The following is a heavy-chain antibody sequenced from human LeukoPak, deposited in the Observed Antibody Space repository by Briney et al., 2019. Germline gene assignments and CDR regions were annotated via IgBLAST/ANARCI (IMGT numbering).Heavy chain of an antibody. D-gene: IGHD6-13*01. J-gene: IGHJ5*02. CDR1: GGSVSSGSYY. V-gene: IGHV4-61*01. Sequence: PSETLSLTCTVSGGSVSSGSYYWSWIRQPPGKGLEWIGYIYYSGSTNYNPSLKSRVTISVDTSKNQFSLKLSSVTAADTAVYYCARFDSSGWSYWFDPWGQGTLVTVSS. CDR3: ARFDSSGWSYWFDP. CDR2: IYYSGST.